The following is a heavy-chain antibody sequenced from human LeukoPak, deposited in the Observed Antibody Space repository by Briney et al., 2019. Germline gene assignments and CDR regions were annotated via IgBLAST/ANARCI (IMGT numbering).Heavy chain of an antibody. J-gene: IGHJ4*02. CDR3: ARAVWSFDSTGYSFDS. D-gene: IGHD3-22*01. CDR1: GDSISTPNHY. Sequence: SETLSLTCTVSGDSISTPNHYWSWIRQHPRKGLGWIRYVYYSGHTYYIPSLKSRLTMSLDTSKNQFSLKLKSVTAADTAVYYCARAVWSFDSTGYSFDSWGQGTLVTVSS. V-gene: IGHV4-31*03. CDR2: VYYSGHT.